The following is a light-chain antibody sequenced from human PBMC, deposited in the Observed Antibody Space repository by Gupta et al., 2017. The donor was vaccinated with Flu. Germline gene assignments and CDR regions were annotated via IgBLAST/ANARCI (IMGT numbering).Light chain of an antibody. CDR2: KAS. CDR1: QSISSW. V-gene: IGKV1-5*03. CDR3: QQYDSYPT. Sequence: VGDRVTITCRASQSISSWLAWYQQKPGKAPKLLIYKASSLESGVPSRFSGTGSGTEFTLTVSSLQPDDFATYYCQQYDSYPTFGQGTKVEIK. J-gene: IGKJ1*01.